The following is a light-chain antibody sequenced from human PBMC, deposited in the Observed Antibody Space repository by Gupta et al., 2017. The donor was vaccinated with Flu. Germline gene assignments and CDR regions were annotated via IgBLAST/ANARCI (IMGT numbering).Light chain of an antibody. V-gene: IGKV1-5*03. Sequence: PSTLSASVGDRVTITCRASQSVSIWLAWYQQKPGKAPKLLIYKASSLEGGVPSRFIGSGSGTEFTLTISSLQPDDFATYYCQQYDNYLWTFGQGTKVEIK. CDR3: QQYDNYLWT. CDR1: QSVSIW. CDR2: KAS. J-gene: IGKJ1*01.